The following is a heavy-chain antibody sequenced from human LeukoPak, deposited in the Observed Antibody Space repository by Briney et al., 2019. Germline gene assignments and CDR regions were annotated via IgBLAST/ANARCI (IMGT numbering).Heavy chain of an antibody. CDR3: ATRWGHSSTAQVFDAFDI. D-gene: IGHD6-19*01. CDR2: IYYRGST. CDR1: GGSISSSSYY. Sequence: SETLSLTCTVSGGSISSSSYYWGWIRQPPGKGLEWIGSIYYRGSTYYNPSLKSRVTISLDTSKDQFSLKLSSVTAADTAVYYCATRWGHSSTAQVFDAFDIWGQGTMITVSS. V-gene: IGHV4-39*07. J-gene: IGHJ3*02.